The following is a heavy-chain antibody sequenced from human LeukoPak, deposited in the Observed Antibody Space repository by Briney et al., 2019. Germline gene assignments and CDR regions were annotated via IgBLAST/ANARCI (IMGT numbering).Heavy chain of an antibody. Sequence: ASVKVSCKASGYTFTNYHIAWVRQAPGQGLEWMGWVSTNDGNTVYAQRLQGRATMTTDTSTSVAYMELRSLTSDDTAVYYCTRALPGMTMMTDYWGQGTLVTVSS. J-gene: IGHJ4*02. V-gene: IGHV1-18*01. CDR1: GYTFTNYH. CDR2: VSTNDGNT. CDR3: TRALPGMTMMTDY. D-gene: IGHD3-22*01.